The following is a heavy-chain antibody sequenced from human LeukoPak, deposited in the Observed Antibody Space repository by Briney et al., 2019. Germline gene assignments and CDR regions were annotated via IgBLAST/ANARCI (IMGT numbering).Heavy chain of an antibody. J-gene: IGHJ4*02. CDR1: GFAFSSYS. D-gene: IGHD6-13*01. Sequence: GGSLRLSCAASGFAFSSYSMNWVRQAPGKGLEWVSSISSSSSYIYYADSVKGRFTISRDNAKNSLYLQMNSLRAEDTAVYYCAREQQQLVNYFDYWGQGTLVTVPS. CDR2: ISSSSSYI. V-gene: IGHV3-21*01. CDR3: AREQQQLVNYFDY.